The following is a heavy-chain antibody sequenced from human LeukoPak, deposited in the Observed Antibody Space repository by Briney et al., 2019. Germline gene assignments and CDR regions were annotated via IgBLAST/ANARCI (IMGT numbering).Heavy chain of an antibody. J-gene: IGHJ4*02. CDR3: ARRVSSGWYYFDY. D-gene: IGHD6-19*01. V-gene: IGHV4-39*01. CDR2: IYYSGST. CDR1: GGSISSSSYY. Sequence: SETLSLTCTVSGGSISSSSYYWGWIRQPPGTGREWIGSIYYSGSTYYNPSLKSRVTISVDTSKNQFSLKLSSVTAADTAVYYCARRVSSGWYYFDYWGQGTLVTVSS.